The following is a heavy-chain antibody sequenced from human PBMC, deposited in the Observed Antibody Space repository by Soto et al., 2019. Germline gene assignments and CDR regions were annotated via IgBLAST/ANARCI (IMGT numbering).Heavy chain of an antibody. D-gene: IGHD3-3*01. CDR2: IYYSGST. Sequence: SETLSLTCTVSGGSISSGDYYWSWIRQPPGKGLEWIGYIYYSGSTYYNPSLKSRVTISVDTSKNQFSLKLSSVTAADTAVYYCARDNILGILYGGLDVWGQGTTVTVSS. V-gene: IGHV4-30-4*01. CDR1: GGSISSGDYY. CDR3: ARDNILGILYGGLDV. J-gene: IGHJ6*02.